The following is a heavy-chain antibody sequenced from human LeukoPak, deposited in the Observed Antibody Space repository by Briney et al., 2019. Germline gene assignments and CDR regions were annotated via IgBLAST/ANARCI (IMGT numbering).Heavy chain of an antibody. V-gene: IGHV1-2*04. CDR3: AREYGGNPSFDY. D-gene: IGHD4/OR15-4a*01. Sequence: GASVKVSCKASGYTFTSYGISWVRQAPGQGLEWMGWINPNSGGTNYAQKFQGWVTMTRDTSISTAYMELSRLRSDDTAVYYCAREYGGNPSFDYWGQGALVTVSS. CDR1: GYTFTSYG. CDR2: INPNSGGT. J-gene: IGHJ4*02.